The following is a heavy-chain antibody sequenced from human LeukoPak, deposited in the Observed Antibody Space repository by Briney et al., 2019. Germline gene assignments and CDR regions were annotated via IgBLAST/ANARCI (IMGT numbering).Heavy chain of an antibody. CDR1: GGSISSSNW. Sequence: SETLSLTCAVSGGSISSSNWWSWVRQPPGKGLEWIGEIYHSGSTYYNPSLKSRITISVDTSENRFSLKLSSVTATDTAVYYCARDCSGGSCYGAFDIWGQGTMVTVSS. D-gene: IGHD2-15*01. CDR3: ARDCSGGSCYGAFDI. J-gene: IGHJ3*02. V-gene: IGHV4-4*02. CDR2: IYHSGST.